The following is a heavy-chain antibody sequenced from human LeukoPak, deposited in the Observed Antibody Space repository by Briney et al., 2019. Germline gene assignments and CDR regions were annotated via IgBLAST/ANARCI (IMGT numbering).Heavy chain of an antibody. CDR1: GGTFSSYA. V-gene: IGHV1-18*01. D-gene: IGHD4-17*01. J-gene: IGHJ4*02. CDR3: ARAGATVTSHFDS. Sequence: ASVKVSCKASGGTFSSYAISWVRQAPAQGLEWMGWISGYNGDTNYAQKLQGRVTMTTDTSTSTAYMELRSLRSDDTAVYYCARAGATVTSHFDSWGQGTLVSVSS. CDR2: ISGYNGDT.